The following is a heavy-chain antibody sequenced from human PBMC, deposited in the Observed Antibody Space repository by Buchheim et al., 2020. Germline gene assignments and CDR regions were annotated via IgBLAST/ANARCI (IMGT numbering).Heavy chain of an antibody. V-gene: IGHV3-74*01. CDR3: ARAGGSGSHFLNYYYYYMDV. CDR1: GFTFSSYW. J-gene: IGHJ6*03. CDR2: INSDGSST. Sequence: EVQLVESGGGLVQPGGSLRLSCAASGFTFSSYWMHWVRQAPGKGLVWVSRINSDGSSTSYADSVKGRFTISRDNAKNTLYLQMNSLRAEDTAVYYCARAGGSGSHFLNYYYYYMDVWGKGTT. D-gene: IGHD3-10*01.